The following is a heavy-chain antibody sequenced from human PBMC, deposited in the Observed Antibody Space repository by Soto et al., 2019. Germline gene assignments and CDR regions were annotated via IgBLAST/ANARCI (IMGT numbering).Heavy chain of an antibody. V-gene: IGHV3-30-3*01. J-gene: IGHJ4*02. CDR1: GFTFSSYA. D-gene: IGHD4-17*01. CDR2: ISYDGSNK. Sequence: GGSLRLSCAASGFTFSSYAMHWVRQAPGKGLEWMAVISYDGSNKYYADSVKGRFTISRDNSKNTLYLQMNSLRAEDTAVYYCARDNRATVTTYFDYWGQGTLVTVSS. CDR3: ARDNRATVTTYFDY.